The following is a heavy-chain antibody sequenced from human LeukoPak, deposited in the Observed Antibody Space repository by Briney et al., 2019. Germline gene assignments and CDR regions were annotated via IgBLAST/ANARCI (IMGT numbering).Heavy chain of an antibody. Sequence: SETLSLTCTVSGYSISSGYYWGRIRQPPGKGLVWIGSIYHSGSTYYNPSLKSRVTISVDTSKNQFSLKLSSVTAAETAVYYCARVPHSSSSEWFDPWGQGTLVTVSS. CDR2: IYHSGST. D-gene: IGHD6-6*01. V-gene: IGHV4-38-2*02. J-gene: IGHJ5*02. CDR3: ARVPHSSSSEWFDP. CDR1: GYSISSGYY.